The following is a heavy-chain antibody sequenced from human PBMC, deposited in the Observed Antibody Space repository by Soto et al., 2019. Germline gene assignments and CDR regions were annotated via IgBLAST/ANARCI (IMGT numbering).Heavy chain of an antibody. CDR2: INHSGST. D-gene: IGHD2-21*02. CDR3: ARGLVVVTAIPYYYYYGMDV. Sequence: PSETLSLTCTVSGGSISSSSYYWGWIRQPPGKGLEWIGEINHSGSTNYNPSLKSRVTISVDTSKNQFSLKLSSVTAADTAVYYCARGLVVVTAIPYYYYYGMDVWGQGTTVTVSS. J-gene: IGHJ6*02. V-gene: IGHV4-39*07. CDR1: GGSISSSSYY.